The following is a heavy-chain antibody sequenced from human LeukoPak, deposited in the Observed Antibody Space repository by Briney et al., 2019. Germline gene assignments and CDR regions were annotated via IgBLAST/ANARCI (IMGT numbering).Heavy chain of an antibody. Sequence: SETLSLTCTVSGGSITSYYWTWIRQPPGKGLEWIGYVYYTGSTNFNPSLKSRVTMSLDTSRNQFSLKLASLAVYDSAVYYCARRAMATTPFFDYWGQGTLVTVSS. J-gene: IGHJ4*02. V-gene: IGHV4-59*01. D-gene: IGHD5-24*01. CDR3: ARRAMATTPFFDY. CDR1: GGSITSYY. CDR2: VYYTGST.